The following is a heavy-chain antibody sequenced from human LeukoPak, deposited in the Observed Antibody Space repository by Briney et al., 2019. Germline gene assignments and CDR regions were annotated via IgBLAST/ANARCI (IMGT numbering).Heavy chain of an antibody. CDR2: INPNSGGT. CDR3: ARVHSSGWYVND. CDR1: GYTFTGYY. D-gene: IGHD6-19*01. V-gene: IGHV1-2*02. Sequence: ASVKVSCKASGYTFTGYYMHWVRQAPGQGLEWMGWINPNSGGTNYAQKFQGRVTMTRDTSISTAYMELSRPRSDDTAVYYCARVHSSGWYVNDWGQGTLVTVSS. J-gene: IGHJ4*02.